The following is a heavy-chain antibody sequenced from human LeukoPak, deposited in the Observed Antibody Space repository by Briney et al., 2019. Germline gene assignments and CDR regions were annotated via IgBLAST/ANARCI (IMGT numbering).Heavy chain of an antibody. CDR2: IYYSGST. CDR1: GGSISSGGYY. J-gene: IGHJ4*02. D-gene: IGHD4-17*01. Sequence: SQTLSLTCTVSGGSISSGGYYWSWIRQHPGKGLEWIGYIYYSGSTYYNPNPSLKSRVTISVDTSKNQFSLKLSSVTAADTAVYYCAREGGDYASWDYWGQGTLVTVSS. V-gene: IGHV4-31*03. CDR3: AREGGDYASWDY.